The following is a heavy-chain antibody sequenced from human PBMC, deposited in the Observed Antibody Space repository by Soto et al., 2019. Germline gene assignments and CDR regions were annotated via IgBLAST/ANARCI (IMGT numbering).Heavy chain of an antibody. V-gene: IGHV3-30*18. CDR3: AKDLVIGIAAAGPCDY. J-gene: IGHJ4*02. D-gene: IGHD6-13*01. CDR2: FSPEGRDE. CDR1: GFLLSDYD. Sequence: GGSPKLSCAASGFLLSDYDMHWVRQAPGKGLEWVAVFSPEGRDERYLDSVKGRFTISRDNSKNTLYLQMNSLRAEDTAVYYCAKDLVIGIAAAGPCDYWGQGTLVTVSS.